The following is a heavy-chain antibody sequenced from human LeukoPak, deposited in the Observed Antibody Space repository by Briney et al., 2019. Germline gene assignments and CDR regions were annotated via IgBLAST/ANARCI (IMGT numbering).Heavy chain of an antibody. CDR3: ARTLEGDESY. CDR1: GYTFTSYA. Sequence: ASVKVSCKASGYTFTSYAMNWVRQAPGQGLEWMGGIIPIFGTANYAQKFQGRVTITADESTSTAYMELSSLRSEDTAVYYCARTLEGDESYWGQGTLVTVSS. V-gene: IGHV1-69*13. D-gene: IGHD2-21*01. J-gene: IGHJ4*02. CDR2: IIPIFGTA.